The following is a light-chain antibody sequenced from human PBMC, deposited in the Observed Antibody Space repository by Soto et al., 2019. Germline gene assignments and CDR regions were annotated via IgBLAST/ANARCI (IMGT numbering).Light chain of an antibody. Sequence: EIVLTQSPATLSLSPGERATLSCRASQNVNNYLAWYQQKPGQAPRLLIYDASNRATGIPARFSGSGSGTDFTLTISSLEPEDFAVYYCQQRSNWPPVTFGPGTKVDIK. CDR1: QNVNNY. CDR3: QQRSNWPPVT. J-gene: IGKJ3*01. CDR2: DAS. V-gene: IGKV3-11*01.